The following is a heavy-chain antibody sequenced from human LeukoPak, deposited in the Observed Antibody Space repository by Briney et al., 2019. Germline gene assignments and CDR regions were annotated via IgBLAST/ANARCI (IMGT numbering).Heavy chain of an antibody. D-gene: IGHD5-24*01. Sequence: GGSLRLSCAASGFTFSIHGMNWVRQAPGRGLEWVSGISPGADITYYAESVKGRFTISRDNSKNTLYLQINTLRAEDTAIYYCAKDCGWLHFCSWGQGTLVTVSS. CDR1: GFTFSIHG. CDR3: AKDCGWLHFCS. J-gene: IGHJ1*01. V-gene: IGHV3-23*01. CDR2: ISPGADIT.